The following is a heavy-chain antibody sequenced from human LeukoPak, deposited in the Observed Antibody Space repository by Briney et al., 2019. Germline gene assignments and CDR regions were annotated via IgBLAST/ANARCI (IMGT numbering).Heavy chain of an antibody. CDR3: ARGPTRYYFDC. Sequence: PSETLSLTCTVSSGSISSYYWSWIRQPLEKGLEWIGYIFYSGSTNYNPSLKSRVTISVDTSKNQFSLGLSSVTAADTAVYYCARGPTRYYFDCWGQGTLVTVSS. CDR2: IFYSGST. D-gene: IGHD4-17*01. J-gene: IGHJ4*02. CDR1: SGSISSYY. V-gene: IGHV4-59*01.